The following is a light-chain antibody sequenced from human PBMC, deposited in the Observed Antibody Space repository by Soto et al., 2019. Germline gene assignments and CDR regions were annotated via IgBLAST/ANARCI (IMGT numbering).Light chain of an antibody. CDR3: QVWDSSSDHPV. V-gene: IGLV3-21*04. J-gene: IGLJ3*02. CDR1: NIGSKS. Sequence: SYELTQPPSVSVAPGKTARITCGGNNIGSKSVHWYQQKPGQAPVLVIYYDSDRPSGIPERFSGSNSGNTATLTISMVEAGDEADYYWQVWDSSSDHPVFGGGTKVTVL. CDR2: YDS.